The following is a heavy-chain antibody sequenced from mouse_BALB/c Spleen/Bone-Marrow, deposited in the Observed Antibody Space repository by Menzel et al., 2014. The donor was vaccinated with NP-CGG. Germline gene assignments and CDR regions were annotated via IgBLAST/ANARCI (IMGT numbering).Heavy chain of an antibody. J-gene: IGHJ3*01. V-gene: IGHV1-69*01. CDR1: GYTFTSYW. Sequence: QVQLQQSGAELVRPGASVKLSCKASGYTFTSYWINWVKQRPGQGLEWIGNIYPSDSYTNYNQKFKDKTTLTVDKSSSTAYMQLSSPTSGDSAVYYCTRDDGSPFAYWGQGTLVTVSA. CDR3: TRDDGSPFAY. CDR2: IYPSDSYT. D-gene: IGHD2-3*01.